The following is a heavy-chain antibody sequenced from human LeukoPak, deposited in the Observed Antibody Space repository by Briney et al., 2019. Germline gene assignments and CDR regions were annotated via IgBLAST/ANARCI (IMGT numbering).Heavy chain of an antibody. Sequence: GGPLRLSCAAPGFTFSDYNRSWIRKAPGKGLEWVSYISSSSSYTNYADSVKGRFTISRDNAKNSLYLQMNSLRAEDTAVYYCLPYSARPIDYWGQGTLVTVSS. D-gene: IGHD6-6*01. CDR3: LPYSARPIDY. J-gene: IGHJ4*02. CDR1: GFTFSDYN. V-gene: IGHV3-11*06. CDR2: ISSSSSYT.